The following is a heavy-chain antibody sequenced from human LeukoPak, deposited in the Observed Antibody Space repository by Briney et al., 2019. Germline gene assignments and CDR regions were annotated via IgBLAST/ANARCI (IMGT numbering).Heavy chain of an antibody. CDR3: ARVPPSAHQLLSSDY. J-gene: IGHJ4*02. D-gene: IGHD2-2*01. V-gene: IGHV1-18*04. CDR1: GSTFTNYG. CDR2: ISANNGET. Sequence: ASVKVSCKASGSTFTNYGISWVRQAPGQGLEWMAWISANNGETRYAQNLQGRLTMTTDTSTSTAYMELRSLRPDDTAVYYCARVPPSAHQLLSSDYWGQGTQVTVSS.